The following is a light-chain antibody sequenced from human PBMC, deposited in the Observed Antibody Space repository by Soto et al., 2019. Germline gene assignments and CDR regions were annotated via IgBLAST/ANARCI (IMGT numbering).Light chain of an antibody. Sequence: QSALTQPASVSGSPGQSITISCTGTSSDVGGYNYVSWYQQHPGKAPKLMIYDVSNRPSGVSNRSSGSKSGNTASLTISGLQAEDEADYYCSSYSSSSTDVFGTGTKLTAL. V-gene: IGLV2-14*01. J-gene: IGLJ1*01. CDR1: SSDVGGYNY. CDR3: SSYSSSSTDV. CDR2: DVS.